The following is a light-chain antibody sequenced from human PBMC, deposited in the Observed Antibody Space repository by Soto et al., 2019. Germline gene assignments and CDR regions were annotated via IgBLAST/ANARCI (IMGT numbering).Light chain of an antibody. CDR3: QQSYQTHPWT. CDR2: GAS. V-gene: IGKV3-20*01. J-gene: IGKJ1*01. Sequence: EIVLTQCPGTLSLSPGERATLSCGASQSVSSRYLAWYQQKPGQAPRLLICGASSRATGIPDRFSGSGSGTDFTLPISSLKPEDYANYHCQQSYQTHPWTFGQGTQVDIK. CDR1: QSVSSRY.